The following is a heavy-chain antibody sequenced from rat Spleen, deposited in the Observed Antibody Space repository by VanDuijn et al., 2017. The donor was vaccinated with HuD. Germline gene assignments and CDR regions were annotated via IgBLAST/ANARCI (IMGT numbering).Heavy chain of an antibody. CDR3: ARRDFSSFIYAFFDY. CDR1: GFTFSNYG. V-gene: IGHV5-29*01. D-gene: IGHD1-2*01. J-gene: IGHJ2*01. Sequence: EVQLVESGGGLVQPGRSLKLSCAASGFTFSNYGMAWVRQAPTKGLEWVATISYDGSSTYYRDSVKGRFTISRDTAQNILYLQINIPRSEDTATYFCARRDFSSFIYAFFDYWGQGVMVTVSS. CDR2: ISYDGSST.